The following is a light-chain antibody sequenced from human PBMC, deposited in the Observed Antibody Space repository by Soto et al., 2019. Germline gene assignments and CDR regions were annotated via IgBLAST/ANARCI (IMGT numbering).Light chain of an antibody. Sequence: QLVLTQSPSASASLGASVKLTCTLSSGHSSYAIAWHQQQPEQGPRYLMKLSSDGSHSKGDVIPHRFSGSSSEAARYLTISSLQSEEEADYYCQTWDIGAMVVFGGGTKVTVL. CDR1: SGHSSYA. V-gene: IGLV4-69*01. CDR3: QTWDIGAMVV. CDR2: LSSDGSH. J-gene: IGLJ2*01.